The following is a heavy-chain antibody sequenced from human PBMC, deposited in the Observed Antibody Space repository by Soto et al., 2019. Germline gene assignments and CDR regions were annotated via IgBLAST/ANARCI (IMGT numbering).Heavy chain of an antibody. CDR1: SGSISSSNW. V-gene: IGHV4-4*02. Sequence: QVQLQESGPGLVKPSGTLSLTCAVSSGSISSSNWWSWVRQPPGKGLEWIGEIFHSGSTNYNTCLKSRVTISVDKSKPPFSLKASCVTATSAAMSYCGRLIIGWFPDFVPLGRGTLVTV. J-gene: IGHJ2*01. D-gene: IGHD3-10*01. CDR3: GRLIIGWFPDFVP. CDR2: IFHSGST.